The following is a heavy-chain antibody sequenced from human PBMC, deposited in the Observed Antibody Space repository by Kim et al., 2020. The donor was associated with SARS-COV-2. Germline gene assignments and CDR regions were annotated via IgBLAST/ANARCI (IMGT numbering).Heavy chain of an antibody. Sequence: ASVKVSCKSSGYTFTSYAMNWVRQAPGQGLEWMGWINTNTGNPTYAQGFTGRFVFSLDTSVSTAYLQISSLKAEDTAVYYCARGQFLEWSVWSYYYYMDVWGKGTTVTVSS. CDR2: INTNTGNP. CDR3: ARGQFLEWSVWSYYYYMDV. J-gene: IGHJ6*03. V-gene: IGHV7-4-1*02. CDR1: GYTFTSYA. D-gene: IGHD3-3*01.